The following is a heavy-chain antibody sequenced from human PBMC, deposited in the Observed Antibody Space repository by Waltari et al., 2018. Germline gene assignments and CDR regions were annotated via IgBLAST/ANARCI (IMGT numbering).Heavy chain of an antibody. Sequence: EVQLVQSGAEVKKPGATVKISCKASGYTFTDYYIPWVQQAPGKGLEWMGRVDPEDGETIYAEKFQGRVTITADTSTDTAYMELTSLRSEDTAVYYCATSPLRFLEWVNWFDPWGQGTLVTVSS. V-gene: IGHV1-69-2*01. J-gene: IGHJ5*02. CDR3: ATSPLRFLEWVNWFDP. CDR1: GYTFTDYY. CDR2: VDPEDGET. D-gene: IGHD3-3*01.